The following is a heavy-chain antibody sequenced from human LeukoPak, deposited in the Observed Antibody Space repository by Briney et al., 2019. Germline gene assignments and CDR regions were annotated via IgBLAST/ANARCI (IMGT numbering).Heavy chain of an antibody. J-gene: IGHJ4*02. Sequence: SQTLSLTCAISGDSVSSKNAAWNWIRQSPSTGLEWLGRTYYRSKWYNDNAESVKGRISINPDTSKNQFSLQLNSVTPEDTAVYYCARGFSSGWLDYWGRGTLVTVSS. CDR2: TYYRSKWYN. V-gene: IGHV6-1*01. CDR1: GDSVSSKNAA. CDR3: ARGFSSGWLDY. D-gene: IGHD6-19*01.